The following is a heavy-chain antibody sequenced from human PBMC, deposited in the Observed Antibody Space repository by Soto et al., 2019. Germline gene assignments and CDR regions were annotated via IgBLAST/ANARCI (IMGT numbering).Heavy chain of an antibody. CDR2: IYHSGTI. D-gene: IGHD2-8*02. J-gene: IGHJ4*02. Sequence: QVQLQESGPGLVKPSGTLSLTCAVSGDSINSSNWWSWVRQPPGKGLEWIGEIYHSGTINYNPSLKSRISISLDKSTNQFSLKLNSVTAADTAVYFCASSKRPTVLVDYWGQGALVTVSS. CDR3: ASSKRPTVLVDY. CDR1: GDSINSSNW. V-gene: IGHV4-4*02.